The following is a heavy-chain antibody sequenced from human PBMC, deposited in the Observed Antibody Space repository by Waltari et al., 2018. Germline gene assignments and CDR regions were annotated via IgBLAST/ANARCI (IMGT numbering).Heavy chain of an antibody. J-gene: IGHJ4*02. V-gene: IGHV3-66*01. CDR1: GFTVRANY. Sequence: EVQLVESGGALVQPGGSLRLSCAVSGFTVRANYVTWVRQVPGKGLGWLSGIYAGGTTFYADSVKDRFIVSRDNPKNTVYLQMNTLRPDDTAIYYCARADSSGWYGFDYWGQGTLVTVSS. CDR3: ARADSSGWYGFDY. CDR2: IYAGGTT. D-gene: IGHD6-19*01.